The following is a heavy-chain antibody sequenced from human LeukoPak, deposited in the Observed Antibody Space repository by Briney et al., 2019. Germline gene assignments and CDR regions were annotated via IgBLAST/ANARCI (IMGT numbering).Heavy chain of an antibody. CDR1: GYMFTSHG. D-gene: IGHD6-25*01. Sequence: ASVNVSCKSSGYMFTSHGIHWLRQAPGQGLEWMGWISAQSGNTNYMQQFLGRVTMTRDTSASTVYMELRSLKSDDTAVYYCARESIGGYGFDYWGQGTPVTVAS. J-gene: IGHJ4*02. V-gene: IGHV1-18*01. CDR3: ARESIGGYGFDY. CDR2: ISAQSGNT.